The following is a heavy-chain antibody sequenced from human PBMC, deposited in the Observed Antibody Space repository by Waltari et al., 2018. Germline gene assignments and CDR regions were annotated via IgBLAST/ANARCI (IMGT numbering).Heavy chain of an antibody. V-gene: IGHV3-7*01. D-gene: IGHD3-16*02. CDR1: GFSFSDYW. J-gene: IGHJ4*02. CDR3: ARDHEYIADY. Sequence: EVLLVESGGGLVQPGGSLRLSCKASGFSFSDYWMTWVRQAPGKGGEWVANIKRDGRENDYVDAVKGRFSISRDNSEKALYLQMDNLRPEDTAVYYCARDHEYIADYWGQGTLVTVSS. CDR2: IKRDGREN.